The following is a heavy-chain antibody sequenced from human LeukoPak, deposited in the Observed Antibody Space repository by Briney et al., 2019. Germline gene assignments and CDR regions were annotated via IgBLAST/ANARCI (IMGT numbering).Heavy chain of an antibody. Sequence: SETLSLTCTVSGGFISRNSFYWGWIRQPPGKGLEWIGYIYYSGSTYYNPSLKSRVTISVDTSKNQFSLKLSSVTAADTAVYYCVRYYYDSSGSTIYYYYYGVDVWGQGTTVTVSS. J-gene: IGHJ6*02. CDR2: IYYSGST. CDR1: GGFISRNSFY. V-gene: IGHV4-30-4*08. D-gene: IGHD3-22*01. CDR3: VRYYYDSSGSTIYYYYYGVDV.